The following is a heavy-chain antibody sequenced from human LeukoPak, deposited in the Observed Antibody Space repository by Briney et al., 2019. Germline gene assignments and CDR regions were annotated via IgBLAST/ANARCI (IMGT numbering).Heavy chain of an antibody. J-gene: IGHJ5*02. V-gene: IGHV3-23*01. CDR1: GFTFSSYA. Sequence: GGSLRLSCAVSGFTFSSYAMSWVRQAPGKGLEWVSTIGVATGTTYYGDSVKGRFTISRDNSKNTLFLQMNSLRAEDTALYYCARTGQFDPWGQGTLVTVSS. D-gene: IGHD1-14*01. CDR2: IGVATGTT. CDR3: ARTGQFDP.